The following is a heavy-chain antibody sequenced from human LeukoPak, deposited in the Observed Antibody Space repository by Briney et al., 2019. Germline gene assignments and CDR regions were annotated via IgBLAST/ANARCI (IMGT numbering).Heavy chain of an antibody. V-gene: IGHV4-61*01. CDR3: ARATTGSFYYFDY. J-gene: IGHJ4*02. CDR2: VHYSGST. Sequence: SETLSLTCTVSGVSVSSDSYYWSWIRQPPGKGLEWVGCVHYSGSTNYSPSVKSRVTISVDKSKNQFSLKLSSVTAADTAVYYCARATTGSFYYFDYWGQGTLVTVSS. CDR1: GVSVSSDSYY. D-gene: IGHD2-8*02.